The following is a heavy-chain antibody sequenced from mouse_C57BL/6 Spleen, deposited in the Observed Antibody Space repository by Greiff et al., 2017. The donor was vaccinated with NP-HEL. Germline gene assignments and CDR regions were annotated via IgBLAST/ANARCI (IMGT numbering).Heavy chain of an antibody. J-gene: IGHJ1*03. CDR1: GFTFSDYY. Sequence: EVKLMESEGGLVQPGSSMKLSCTASGFTFSDYYMAWVRQVPEKGLEWVANINYDGSSTYYLDSLKSRFIISRDNAKNILYLQMSSLKSEDTATYYCARAPIYYYGSSYPRWYFDVWGTGTTVTVSS. V-gene: IGHV5-16*01. D-gene: IGHD1-1*01. CDR3: ARAPIYYYGSSYPRWYFDV. CDR2: INYDGSST.